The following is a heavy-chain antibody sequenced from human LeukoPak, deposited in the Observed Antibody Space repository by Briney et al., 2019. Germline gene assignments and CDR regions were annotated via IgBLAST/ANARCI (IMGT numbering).Heavy chain of an antibody. V-gene: IGHV4-4*02. CDR2: VHNSGYT. Sequence: SETLSLTCAVSGASISSRFWWSWVRQPPGKGLEWIGQVHNSGYTKYNPSLKSRVTISLNTSKNQFSLKLSSVTAADTAVYYCARVTPAGAWLGYFDYWGQGTLVTVSS. CDR1: GASISSRFW. J-gene: IGHJ4*02. D-gene: IGHD6-19*01. CDR3: ARVTPAGAWLGYFDY.